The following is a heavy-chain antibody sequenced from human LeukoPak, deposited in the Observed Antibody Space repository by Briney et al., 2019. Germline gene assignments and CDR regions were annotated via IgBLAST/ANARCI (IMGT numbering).Heavy chain of an antibody. CDR2: IDPSDSYT. CDR1: GYNFTRNW. CDR3: ARGKGWFAP. Sequence: GESLKISCKGSGYNFTRNWISWVRQMPGKGLEWMRRIDPSDSYTNNSPSFQGHVTISADKSTSTAYLQWSSLKASDTAMYYCARGKGWFAPWGQGTLVTVSS. J-gene: IGHJ5*02. V-gene: IGHV5-10-1*01.